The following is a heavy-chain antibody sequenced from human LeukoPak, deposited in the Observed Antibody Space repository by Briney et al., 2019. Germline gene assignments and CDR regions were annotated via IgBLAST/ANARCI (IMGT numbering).Heavy chain of an antibody. CDR2: IIPIFGTA. Sequence: ASVKVSCKASGGTFSSYAISWVRQAPGQGLEWMGRIIPIFGTANYAQKFQGRVTITTDESTSTAYMELSSLRSEDTAVYYCARSPITMVRGVIINNWFDPWGQGTLVTVSS. D-gene: IGHD3-10*01. J-gene: IGHJ5*02. CDR3: ARSPITMVRGVIINNWFDP. V-gene: IGHV1-69*05. CDR1: GGTFSSYA.